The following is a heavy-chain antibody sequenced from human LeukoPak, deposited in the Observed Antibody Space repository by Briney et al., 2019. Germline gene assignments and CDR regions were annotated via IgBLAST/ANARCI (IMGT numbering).Heavy chain of an antibody. J-gene: IGHJ6*03. V-gene: IGHV1-2*02. Sequence: ASVKVSCKASGYTFTGYYMHWVRQAPGQGLGWMGWINPNSGGTNYAQKFQGRVTMTRDTSISTAYMELSRLRSDDTAVYYCARDVSLGYCSSTSCYTSNYYYMDVWGKGTTVTVSS. CDR1: GYTFTGYY. CDR2: INPNSGGT. CDR3: ARDVSLGYCSSTSCYTSNYYYMDV. D-gene: IGHD2-2*02.